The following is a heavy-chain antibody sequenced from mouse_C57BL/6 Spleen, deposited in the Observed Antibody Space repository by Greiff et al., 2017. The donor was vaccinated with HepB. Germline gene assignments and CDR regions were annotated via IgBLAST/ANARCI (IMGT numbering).Heavy chain of an antibody. CDR1: GFTFSSYA. CDR3: ARVYGSSPDY. D-gene: IGHD1-1*01. CDR2: ISDGGSYT. Sequence: EVKLMESGGGLVKPGGSLKLSCAASGFTFSSYAMSWVRQTPEKRLEWVATISDGGSYTYYPDNVKGRFTISRDNAKNNLYLQMSHLKSEDTAMYYCARVYGSSPDYWGQGTTLTVSS. V-gene: IGHV5-4*03. J-gene: IGHJ2*01.